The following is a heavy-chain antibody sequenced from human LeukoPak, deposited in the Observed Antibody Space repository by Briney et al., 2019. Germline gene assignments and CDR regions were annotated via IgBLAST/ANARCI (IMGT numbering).Heavy chain of an antibody. CDR1: GGSISSSSYY. J-gene: IGHJ4*02. D-gene: IGHD1-1*01. V-gene: IGHV4-39*02. CDR3: AISVPAFDY. CDR2: IYYSGST. Sequence: SETLSLTCTVSGGSISSSSYYWGWIRQPPGRGLEWIGSIYYSGSTYYNPSLKSRVTISVDTSKNHFSLRLSSVTAADTAVYYCAISVPAFDYWGQGTLVTVSS.